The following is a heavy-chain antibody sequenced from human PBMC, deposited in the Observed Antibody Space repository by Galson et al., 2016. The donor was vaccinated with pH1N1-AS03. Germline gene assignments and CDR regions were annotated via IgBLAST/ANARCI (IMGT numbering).Heavy chain of an antibody. J-gene: IGHJ4*02. CDR3: GRVGRGGSPVDY. CDR1: GFTFSTYW. V-gene: IGHV3-7*03. CDR2: IKPDGSEK. D-gene: IGHD2-15*01. Sequence: SLRLSCAVSGFTFSTYWMSWVRQAPGKGLEWVANIKPDGSEKYYVDSVKGRFIISRDNAKNSLYLQMNSLRADDTAVYYCGRVGRGGSPVDYWGQGTLVAVSS.